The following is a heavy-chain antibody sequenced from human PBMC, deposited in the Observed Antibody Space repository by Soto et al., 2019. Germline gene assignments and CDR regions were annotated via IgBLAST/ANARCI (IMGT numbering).Heavy chain of an antibody. CDR2: ISYDGSNK. CDR3: AKAHGTVTTFYFDY. J-gene: IGHJ4*02. Sequence: QVQLVESGGGVVQPGRSLRLSCAASGFTFSSYGMHWVRQAPGKGLEWVAVISYDGSNKYYADSVKGRFTISRDNSKNTLYLQMNSLRADDTAVYYCAKAHGTVTTFYFDYWGQGTLVTVSS. V-gene: IGHV3-30*18. D-gene: IGHD4-17*01. CDR1: GFTFSSYG.